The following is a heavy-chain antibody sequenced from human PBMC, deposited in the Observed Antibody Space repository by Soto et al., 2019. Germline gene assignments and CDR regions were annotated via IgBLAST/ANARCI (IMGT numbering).Heavy chain of an antibody. Sequence: GGSLRLSCAASGFTFSSYGMHWVRQAPGKGLEWVAVISYDGSNKYYADSVKGRFTISRDNSKNTLYLQMNSLRAEDTAVYYCAKDRGGYQGMDVWGQGTTVTGS. CDR2: ISYDGSNK. CDR3: AKDRGGYQGMDV. CDR1: GFTFSSYG. D-gene: IGHD3-10*01. V-gene: IGHV3-30*18. J-gene: IGHJ6*02.